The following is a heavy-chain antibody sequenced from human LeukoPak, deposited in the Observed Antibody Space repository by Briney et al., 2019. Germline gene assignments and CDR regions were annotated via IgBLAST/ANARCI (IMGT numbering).Heavy chain of an antibody. Sequence: SETPSLTCAVSGGSISSGGYSWSWIRQPPGKGLEWIGYIYHSGSTYYNPSLKSRVTISVDRSKNQFSLKLSSVTAADTAVYYCARGYKGWNDGRYFDYWGQGTLVTVSS. D-gene: IGHD1-1*01. CDR2: IYHSGST. V-gene: IGHV4-30-2*01. CDR3: ARGYKGWNDGRYFDY. CDR1: GGSISSGGYS. J-gene: IGHJ4*02.